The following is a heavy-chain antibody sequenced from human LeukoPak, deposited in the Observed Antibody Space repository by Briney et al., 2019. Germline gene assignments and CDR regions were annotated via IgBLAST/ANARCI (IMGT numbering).Heavy chain of an antibody. Sequence: GGSLRLSCAASGFTFSFYAMYWVRQAPGKGLEWVSAISGSGGSTSYADSVKGRFTISRDNSKNTLYLQMNSLRAEDTAVYYCARGGWKQSRQQLVPDYWGQGTLVTVSS. D-gene: IGHD6-13*01. CDR1: GFTFSFYA. CDR3: ARGGWKQSRQQLVPDY. V-gene: IGHV3-23*01. CDR2: ISGSGGST. J-gene: IGHJ4*02.